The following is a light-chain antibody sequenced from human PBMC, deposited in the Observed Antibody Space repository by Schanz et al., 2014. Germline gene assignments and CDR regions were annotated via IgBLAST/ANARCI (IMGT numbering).Light chain of an antibody. Sequence: EIVMTQSPATLSLSPGERATLSCRASQSVSSTLAWYQQKPGQAPRLLMYGVSNRATGIPARFSGSGSGTGFTLTISRLEPEDFAVYYCQQYGTSSMYSFGQGTKVEIK. CDR1: QSVSST. CDR2: GVS. V-gene: IGKV3-15*01. CDR3: QQYGTSSMYS. J-gene: IGKJ2*03.